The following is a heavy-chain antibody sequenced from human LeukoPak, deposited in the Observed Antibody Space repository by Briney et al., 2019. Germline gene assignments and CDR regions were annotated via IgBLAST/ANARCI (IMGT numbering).Heavy chain of an antibody. D-gene: IGHD3/OR15-3a*01. CDR2: INQDESVK. CDR3: ARDPGTSAFDY. Sequence: GGSLRLSCAASGFTFTNYWMTWVRQAPGKGLEFVANINQDESVKNYVDPVKGRFTISRDNAEHSLHLKMNSLRVEDTDGYYCARDPGTSAFDYWGQGTLVTVSS. V-gene: IGHV3-7*01. J-gene: IGHJ4*02. CDR1: GFTFTNYW.